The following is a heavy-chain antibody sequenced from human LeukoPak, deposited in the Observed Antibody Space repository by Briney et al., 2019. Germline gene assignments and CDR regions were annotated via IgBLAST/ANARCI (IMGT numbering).Heavy chain of an antibody. CDR1: GGSFSGYY. Sequence: PSETLSLTCAVYGGSFSGYYWSWIRQPPGKGLEWIGEINHSGSTNYNPSLKSRVTISVDTSKNQFSLKLSSVTAADTAVYYCARVRKTVRDYGGNSLLYEAFDIWGQGTMVTVSS. D-gene: IGHD4-23*01. J-gene: IGHJ3*02. CDR3: ARVRKTVRDYGGNSLLYEAFDI. V-gene: IGHV4-34*01. CDR2: INHSGST.